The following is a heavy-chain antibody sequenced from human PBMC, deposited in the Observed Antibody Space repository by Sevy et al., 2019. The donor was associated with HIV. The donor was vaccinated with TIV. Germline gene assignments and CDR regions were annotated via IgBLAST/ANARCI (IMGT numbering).Heavy chain of an antibody. D-gene: IGHD1-26*01. CDR1: GFTFSSYG. V-gene: IGHV3-30*18. Sequence: GGSLRLSCAASGFTFSSYGMHWVRQAPGKGLEWVAVISYDGSNKYYADSVKGRFTISRDNSKNTLYLQMNSLRAEDTVVYNCAKALGMGVGATRGLYYYYGMDVWGQGTMVTVSS. CDR3: AKALGMGVGATRGLYYYYGMDV. J-gene: IGHJ6*02. CDR2: ISYDGSNK.